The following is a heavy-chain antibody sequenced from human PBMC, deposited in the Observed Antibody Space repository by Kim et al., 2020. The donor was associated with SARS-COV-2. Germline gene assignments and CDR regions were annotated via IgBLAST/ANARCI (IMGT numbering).Heavy chain of an antibody. CDR2: ISSAGNII. CDR3: SRVFGY. J-gene: IGHJ4*02. CDR1: GFKFSDYE. V-gene: IGHV3-48*03. D-gene: IGHD3-10*01. Sequence: GGSLRLSCTASGFKFSDYEMNWVRQAPGKGLELISSISSAGNIIHYADSVKGRFTISTDNAKNSLYLQMNGLRVEDTAVYYCSRVFGYWGQGALVTVS.